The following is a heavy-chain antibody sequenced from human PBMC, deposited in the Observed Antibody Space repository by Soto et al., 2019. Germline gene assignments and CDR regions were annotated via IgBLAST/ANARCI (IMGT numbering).Heavy chain of an antibody. D-gene: IGHD3-22*01. J-gene: IGHJ4*02. CDR3: ARAPPYDSSGYYIDY. Sequence: SETLSLTCTVSGGSISSGGYYWSWIRQHPGKGLEWIGYIYYSGSTYYNPSLKSRVTISVDTSKNQFSLKLSSVTAADTAVYYCARAPPYDSSGYYIDYWGQGTLVTVSS. CDR1: GGSISSGGYY. CDR2: IYYSGST. V-gene: IGHV4-31*03.